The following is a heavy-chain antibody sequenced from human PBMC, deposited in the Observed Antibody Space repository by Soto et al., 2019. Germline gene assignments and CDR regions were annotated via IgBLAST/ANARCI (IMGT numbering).Heavy chain of an antibody. CDR3: ARGGQDFWSGPFDY. D-gene: IGHD3-3*01. CDR2: IDNSGNT. J-gene: IGHJ4*02. Sequence: SETLSLTCTVSDGSISTYFCNWIRQPAGKGLEWIGRIDNSGNTNYNPSLKSRVTMSADTSRNQFSLKLNSVTAADTAVYYCARGGQDFWSGPFDYGGQGALVTVS. V-gene: IGHV4-4*07. CDR1: DGSISTYF.